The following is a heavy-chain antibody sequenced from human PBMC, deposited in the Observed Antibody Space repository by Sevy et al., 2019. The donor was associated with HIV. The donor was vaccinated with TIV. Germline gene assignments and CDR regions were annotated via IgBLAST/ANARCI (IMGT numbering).Heavy chain of an antibody. Sequence: GGSLRLSCTASGFTFGDYCVSWFRQAPGKGLEWIGGIRDRAHDGTAYGGPRGYAATVKGRFSMSRDDYRGIAYLQMNGMNTEDTAVYYCTRESVTIGGGIYTVFDVWGQGTLVTVSS. J-gene: IGHJ3*01. CDR1: GFTFGDYC. D-gene: IGHD3-10*01. CDR3: TRESVTIGGGIYTVFDV. V-gene: IGHV3-49*03. CDR2: IRDRAHDGTAYGGPR.